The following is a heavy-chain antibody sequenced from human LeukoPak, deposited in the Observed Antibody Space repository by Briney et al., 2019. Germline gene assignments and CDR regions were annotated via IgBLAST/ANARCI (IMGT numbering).Heavy chain of an antibody. Sequence: SETLSLTCAVSGYSISSGYYWGWIRQPPGKGLEWIGSMYHSGSTYYNPSLKSRVTISVDTSKNQFSLKLSSVTAADTAVYYCARHSLQNNYYYYYMDVWGKGTTVTVSS. V-gene: IGHV4-38-2*01. CDR2: MYHSGST. CDR3: ARHSLQNNYYYYYMDV. D-gene: IGHD1/OR15-1a*01. J-gene: IGHJ6*03. CDR1: GYSISSGYY.